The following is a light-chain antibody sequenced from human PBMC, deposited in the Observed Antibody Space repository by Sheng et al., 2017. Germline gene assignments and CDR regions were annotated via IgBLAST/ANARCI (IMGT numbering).Light chain of an antibody. J-gene: IGKJ1*01. CDR1: QSVSSY. Sequence: EIVLTQSPATLSLSPGERATLSCRASQSVSSYLAWYQHKPGQAPRLLIYGASTRATGVPARFSGSGSGTEFTLTISSLQSEDSAIFYCQQYSKWPTFGQGTKVEI. V-gene: IGKV3-15*01. CDR2: GAS. CDR3: QQYSKWPT.